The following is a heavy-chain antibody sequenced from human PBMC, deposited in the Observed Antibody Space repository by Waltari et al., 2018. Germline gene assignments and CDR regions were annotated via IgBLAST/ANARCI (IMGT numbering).Heavy chain of an antibody. CDR2: IIPILGIA. CDR1: GGNLSSYA. V-gene: IGHV1-69*10. Sequence: QVQLVQSGAEVKKPGSSVKVSCKASGGNLSSYAISWVRQAPGQGLEWMGGIIPILGIANYSHKFQGRVTITADKSTSTAYMELSSLRSEDTAVYYCARDRGSWYYFDYWGQGTLVTVSS. D-gene: IGHD6-13*01. J-gene: IGHJ4*02. CDR3: ARDRGSWYYFDY.